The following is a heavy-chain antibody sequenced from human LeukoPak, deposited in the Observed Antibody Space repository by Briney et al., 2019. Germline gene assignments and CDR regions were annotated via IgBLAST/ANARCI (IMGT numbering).Heavy chain of an antibody. CDR2: ITGSGEYT. J-gene: IGHJ3*02. V-gene: IGHV3-23*01. CDR3: AKDRVHIVVVIATDAFDI. CDR1: GLTFSNYA. Sequence: PGESLRLSCAASGLTFSNYAMNWVRQAPGKGLEWVSAITGSGEYTYYADSVKGRFTISRDNSQKMLYLQMNSLRAEDTAVYYCAKDRVHIVVVIATDAFDIWGQGTMVTVSS. D-gene: IGHD2-21*01.